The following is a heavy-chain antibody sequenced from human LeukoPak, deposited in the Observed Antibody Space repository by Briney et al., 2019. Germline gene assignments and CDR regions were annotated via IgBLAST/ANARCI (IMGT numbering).Heavy chain of an antibody. Sequence: SETLSLTCTVSGYSISSGYYWGWIRQPPGKGLEWIGSIYHSGSTYYNPSLKSRVTISVDTSKNQFSLKLSSVTAADTAVYYCARVMSYGSGSYYVYYFEYWGQGTLVTVSS. CDR1: GYSISSGYY. V-gene: IGHV4-38-2*02. CDR2: IYHSGST. CDR3: ARVMSYGSGSYYVYYFEY. D-gene: IGHD3-10*01. J-gene: IGHJ4*02.